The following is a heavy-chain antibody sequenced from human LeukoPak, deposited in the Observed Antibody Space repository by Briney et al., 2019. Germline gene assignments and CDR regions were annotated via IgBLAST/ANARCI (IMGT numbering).Heavy chain of an antibody. V-gene: IGHV3-7*03. D-gene: IGHD3-22*01. CDR2: IKQDGSEK. J-gene: IGHJ4*02. Sequence: GGSLRLSCAASGFTFSSYWMSWVRQAPGKGLEWVANIKQDGSEKYYVDSVKGRFTISRDNAKNSLYLQMNSLRAEDTAVYYCAKPDSSGYSFFDYWGQGTLVTVSS. CDR1: GFTFSSYW. CDR3: AKPDSSGYSFFDY.